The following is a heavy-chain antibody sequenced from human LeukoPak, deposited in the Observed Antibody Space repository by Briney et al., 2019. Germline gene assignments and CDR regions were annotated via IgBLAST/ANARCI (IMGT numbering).Heavy chain of an antibody. CDR3: ARDFANYYDSSRLDY. J-gene: IGHJ4*02. CDR1: GGTFSSYA. CDR2: IMPIFGTA. D-gene: IGHD3-22*01. Sequence: SVKVSCKASGGTFSSYAISWVRQAPGQGLEWMGRIMPIFGTANYAQKFQGRVTITTDEYTSTAYMELSRLRSEDTAVYYCARDFANYYDSSRLDYWGQGTLVTVSS. V-gene: IGHV1-69*05.